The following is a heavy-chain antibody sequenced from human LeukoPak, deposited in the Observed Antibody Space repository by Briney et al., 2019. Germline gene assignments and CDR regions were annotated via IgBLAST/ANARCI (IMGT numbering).Heavy chain of an antibody. Sequence: QPGGSLRLSCAASGFTFSSYEMNWVRQAPGKGLEWVSYISSSGSTIYYADSVKGRFTIPRDNAKNSLYLQMNSLRAEDTAVYYWAELGITMIGGVWGKGTTVTISS. CDR2: ISSSGSTI. D-gene: IGHD3-10*02. V-gene: IGHV3-48*03. J-gene: IGHJ6*04. CDR3: AELGITMIGGV. CDR1: GFTFSSYE.